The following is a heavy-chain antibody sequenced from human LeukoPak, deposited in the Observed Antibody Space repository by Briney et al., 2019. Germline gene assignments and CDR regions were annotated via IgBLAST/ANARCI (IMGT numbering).Heavy chain of an antibody. CDR2: ITSNGRTT. CDR3: AKVRPSTRNFDY. CDR1: GYIFSNYA. Sequence: GGSLRLSCAASGYIFSNYAMHWVRQAPGKGLESVSSITSNGRTTSYVTSVKGRFTISRDNSKNTLYLQMNSLRAEDTAVYYCAKVRPSTRNFDYWGQGNLVTVSS. J-gene: IGHJ4*02. V-gene: IGHV3-64*01. D-gene: IGHD5/OR15-5a*01.